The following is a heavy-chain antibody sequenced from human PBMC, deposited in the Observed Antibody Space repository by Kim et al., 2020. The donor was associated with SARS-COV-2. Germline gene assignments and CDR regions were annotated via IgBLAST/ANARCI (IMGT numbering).Heavy chain of an antibody. CDR2: T. J-gene: IGHJ5*02. CDR3: ARKAGDHWFDP. V-gene: IGHV3-23*01. D-gene: IGHD3-16*01. Sequence: TYYADSVKGRFTLSRDNSKNTLFLQMHSLRGDDTAVYYGARKAGDHWFDPWGQGTVVTVSS.